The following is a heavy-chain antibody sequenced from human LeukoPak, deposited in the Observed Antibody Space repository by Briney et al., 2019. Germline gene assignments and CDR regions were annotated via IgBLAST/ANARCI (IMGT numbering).Heavy chain of an antibody. CDR2: ISSSSSTI. CDR3: AKDVDYGDYVIDY. D-gene: IGHD4-17*01. V-gene: IGHV3-48*01. CDR1: GFTFSSYS. Sequence: GGSLRLSCAASGFTFSSYSMNWVRQAPGKGLEWVSYISSSSSTIYYADSVKGRFTISRDNAKNSLYLQMNSLRAEDTAVYYCAKDVDYGDYVIDYWGQGTLVTVSS. J-gene: IGHJ4*02.